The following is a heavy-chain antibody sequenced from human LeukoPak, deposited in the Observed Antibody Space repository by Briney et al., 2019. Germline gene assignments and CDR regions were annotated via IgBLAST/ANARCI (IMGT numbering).Heavy chain of an antibody. CDR2: IYTSGST. CDR1: GVSISSYY. D-gene: IGHD3-10*01. J-gene: IGHJ4*02. CDR3: ARDYYGIYYFDY. Sequence: SVTLSLTCTVSGVSISSYYWSWIRQPAGKEREWIGRIYTSGSTNYNPSLKSRVTMSVDTSKNHFSLKLSSVTAADTAVYYCARDYYGIYYFDYWGQGTLVTVSS. V-gene: IGHV4-4*07.